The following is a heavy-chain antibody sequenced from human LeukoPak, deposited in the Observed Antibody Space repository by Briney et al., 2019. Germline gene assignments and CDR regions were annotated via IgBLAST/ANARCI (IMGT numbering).Heavy chain of an antibody. CDR1: GYTFTGYY. CDR3: ARGIAAAGFFDY. CDR2: INPNSGGT. D-gene: IGHD6-13*01. J-gene: IGHJ4*02. V-gene: IGHV1-2*02. Sequence: ASVKVSCKASGYTFTGYYMHWVRQAPGQGFEWMGWINPNSGGTNYAQKFQGRVTMTRDTSISTAYMELSRLRSDDTAVYYCARGIAAAGFFDYWGQGTLVTVSS.